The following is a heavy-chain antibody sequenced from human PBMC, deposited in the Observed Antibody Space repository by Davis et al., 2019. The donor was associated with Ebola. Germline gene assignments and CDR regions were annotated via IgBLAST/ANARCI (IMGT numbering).Heavy chain of an antibody. Sequence: MPSETLSLTCAVYGGSFSGYYWSWIRQPPGKGLEWIGEIDHSGSTNYNPSLKSRVTISEDTSKNHFSLMLSSVTAADTAVYYCARGCRDYFDSGGYYLSPSYYFDYWGQGTLVTVSS. CDR1: GGSFSGYY. V-gene: IGHV4-34*01. D-gene: IGHD3-22*01. CDR3: ARGCRDYFDSGGYYLSPSYYFDY. J-gene: IGHJ4*02. CDR2: IDHSGST.